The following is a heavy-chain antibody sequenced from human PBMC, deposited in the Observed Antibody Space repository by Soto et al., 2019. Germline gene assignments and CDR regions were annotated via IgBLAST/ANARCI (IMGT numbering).Heavy chain of an antibody. CDR2: IYLDDDQ. CDR3: AHSPCSGGSCYFNWFDP. V-gene: IGHV2-5*02. D-gene: IGHD2-15*01. CDR1: GFSLSTSGVG. Sequence: QITLKESGPTLVKPTQTLTLTCTFSGFSLSTSGVGVGWIRQPPGKALEWLALIYLDDDQRYSPSLKSRLTITKDTSTNQVVLTMTNMDPVDTATYYCAHSPCSGGSCYFNWFDPWGQGTLVTVSS. J-gene: IGHJ5*02.